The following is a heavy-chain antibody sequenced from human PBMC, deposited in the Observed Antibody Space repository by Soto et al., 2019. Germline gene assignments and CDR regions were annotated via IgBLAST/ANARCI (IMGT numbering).Heavy chain of an antibody. CDR2: IYYSGST. CDR1: GGSISSSSYY. Sequence: QLQESGPGLVKPSETLSLTCTVSGGSISSSSYYWGWIRQPPGKGLEWIGSIYYSGSTYYNPSLKSRVTISVDTSKNQFSLKLSSVTAADTAVYYCARQSFIAAAGTIDYWGQGTLVTVSS. J-gene: IGHJ4*02. D-gene: IGHD6-13*01. CDR3: ARQSFIAAAGTIDY. V-gene: IGHV4-39*01.